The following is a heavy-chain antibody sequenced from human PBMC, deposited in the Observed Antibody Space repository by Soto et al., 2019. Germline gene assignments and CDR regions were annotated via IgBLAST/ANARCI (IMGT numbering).Heavy chain of an antibody. J-gene: IGHJ4*02. CDR1: GFTFTTFA. V-gene: IGHV3-23*01. CDR3: AKDRRLSTSYYYDSSGYYSSFDC. D-gene: IGHD3-22*01. CDR2: ISGSSGNT. Sequence: GGSLRLSCAASGFTFTTFAMSWVRQAPGKGLEWVSAISGSSGNTYYADSVKGRFTICRDNFKSKLYLQMNSLRAEDTAVYYCAKDRRLSTSYYYDSSGYYSSFDCWGQGTLVTVSS.